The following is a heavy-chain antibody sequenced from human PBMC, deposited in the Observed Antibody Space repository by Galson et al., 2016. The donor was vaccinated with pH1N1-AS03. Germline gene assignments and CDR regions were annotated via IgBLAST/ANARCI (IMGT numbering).Heavy chain of an antibody. D-gene: IGHD6-19*01. CDR1: GFTFSSYA. Sequence: SLRLSCAASGFTFSSYAMSWVRQAPGKGLEWVASIIGAGGVPYYAGSVKGRVAVSRDTSENTVYLQLDRLRAEDTAVYYCAKDKEAVADRRGYFFDDWGQGTLVTVSS. V-gene: IGHV3-23*01. CDR3: AKDKEAVADRRGYFFDD. J-gene: IGHJ4*02. CDR2: IIGAGGVP.